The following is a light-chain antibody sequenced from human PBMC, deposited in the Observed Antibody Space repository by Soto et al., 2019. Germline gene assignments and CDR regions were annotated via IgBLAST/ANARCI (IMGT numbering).Light chain of an antibody. J-gene: IGLJ3*02. CDR1: SSDVGGYNY. V-gene: IGLV2-14*01. CDR3: SSFTSSGTQV. CDR2: EVS. Sequence: QSALTQPASVSGSPGQSITISCTGTSSDVGGYNYVSWYQHHPGKAPKLMIYEVSNRPSGVSNRFSGSKSGNTASLAISGLQAEDEADYYCSSFTSSGTQVLGGGTKVTVL.